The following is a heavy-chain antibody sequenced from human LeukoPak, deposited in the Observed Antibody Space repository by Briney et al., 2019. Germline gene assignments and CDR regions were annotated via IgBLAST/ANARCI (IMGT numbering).Heavy chain of an antibody. Sequence: GRSLRLSCAASGFTFDDYAMHWVRQAPGKGLEWVSGISWNSGSIGYADSVKGRFTISRDNAKNSLYLQMNSLRAEDTALYYCAKYPTYYYDSSVGNWFDPWGQGTLVTVSS. J-gene: IGHJ5*02. CDR3: AKYPTYYYDSSVGNWFDP. D-gene: IGHD3-22*01. V-gene: IGHV3-9*01. CDR2: ISWNSGSI. CDR1: GFTFDDYA.